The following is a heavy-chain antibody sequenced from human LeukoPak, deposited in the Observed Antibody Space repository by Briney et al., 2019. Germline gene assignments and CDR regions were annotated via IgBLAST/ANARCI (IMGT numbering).Heavy chain of an antibody. CDR2: INPNSGGT. J-gene: IGHJ4*02. V-gene: IGHV1-2*02. Sequence: GASVKVSCKASGYTFSNFGINWVRQAPGQGLQWMGWINPNSGGTYNAQKFQGRVTMTSDTSINTAYMELSRLRSDDTAVYFCAREGIDYGGNSVYGLWGQGTLVTVSS. D-gene: IGHD4-23*01. CDR3: AREGIDYGGNSVYGL. CDR1: GYTFSNFG.